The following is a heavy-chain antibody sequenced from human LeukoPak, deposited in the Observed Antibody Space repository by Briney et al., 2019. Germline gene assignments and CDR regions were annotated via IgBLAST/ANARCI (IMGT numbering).Heavy chain of an antibody. CDR1: GYTFTDYY. D-gene: IGHD6-19*01. CDR2: INSNSGGT. J-gene: IGHJ4*02. Sequence: ASVKASCKASGYTFTDYYMHWVRQAPGQGLEWVGWINSNSGGTNYAQKFQGRVTMTRDTSISAAYMELSRLTSDDAAVYYCARSDASGWKDFWGQGTLVTVSS. CDR3: ARSDASGWKDF. V-gene: IGHV1-2*02.